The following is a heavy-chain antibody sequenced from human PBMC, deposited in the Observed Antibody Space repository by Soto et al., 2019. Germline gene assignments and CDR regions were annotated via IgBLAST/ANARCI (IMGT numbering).Heavy chain of an antibody. Sequence: QVQLVQSGAEVKKPGSSVKGSCKASGGTFSSYAISWVRQAPGQGLEWMGGIIPIFGTANYAQKFQGRVTITADESTSTAYMELSSLRSEDTAVYYCAREGVPTGWAPYYFDYWGQGTLVTVSS. J-gene: IGHJ4*02. CDR1: GGTFSSYA. CDR3: AREGVPTGWAPYYFDY. CDR2: IIPIFGTA. V-gene: IGHV1-69*01. D-gene: IGHD1-1*01.